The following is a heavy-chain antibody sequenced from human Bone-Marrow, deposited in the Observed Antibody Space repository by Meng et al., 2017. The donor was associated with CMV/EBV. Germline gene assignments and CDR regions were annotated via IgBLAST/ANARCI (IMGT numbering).Heavy chain of an antibody. V-gene: IGHV1-18*01. D-gene: IGHD6-19*01. J-gene: IGHJ4*02. Sequence: ASVKVSCKASGYTFTSYGISWVRQAPGQGLEWMGWISAYNGNTNYAQKLQGRVTMTTDTPTSTAYMELRSLRSDDTAVYYCARDRGIGSGWTVFDYWGQGPRVTGSS. CDR1: GYTFTSYG. CDR3: ARDRGIGSGWTVFDY. CDR2: ISAYNGNT.